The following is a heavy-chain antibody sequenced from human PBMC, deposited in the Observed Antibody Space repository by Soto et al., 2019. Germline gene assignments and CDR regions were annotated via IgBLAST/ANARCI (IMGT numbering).Heavy chain of an antibody. CDR2: VRSDGDTT. V-gene: IGHV3-23*01. CDR3: AKGKGVGATRDGANC. CDR1: GFTFRNFG. D-gene: IGHD1-26*01. J-gene: IGHJ4*02. Sequence: EVQVLESGGGLVQPGGSLRLSCAASGFTFRNFGMNWVRQAPGKGLEWVSGVRSDGDTTYNAESVKGRFTVSRDTSRNTVYLQMNSLRAEDTAIYYCAKGKGVGATRDGANCWGPGTLVTVSS.